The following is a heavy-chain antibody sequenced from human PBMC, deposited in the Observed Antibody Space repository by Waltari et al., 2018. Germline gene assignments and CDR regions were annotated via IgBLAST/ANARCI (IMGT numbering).Heavy chain of an antibody. CDR2: IWYDGSNK. J-gene: IGHJ2*01. CDR1: GFTFSSYG. Sequence: QVQLVESGGGVVQPGRSLRLSCAASGFTFSSYGMHWVRQAPGKGLEWVAVIWYDGSNKYYADSVKGRFTISRDNSKNTLYLQMNSLRAEDTAVYYCAKDIARHGLSWYFDLWGRGTLVTVSS. V-gene: IGHV3-33*06. D-gene: IGHD2-15*01. CDR3: AKDIARHGLSWYFDL.